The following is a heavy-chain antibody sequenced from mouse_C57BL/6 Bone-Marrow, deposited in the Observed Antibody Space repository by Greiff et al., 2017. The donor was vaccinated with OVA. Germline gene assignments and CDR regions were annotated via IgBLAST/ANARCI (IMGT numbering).Heavy chain of an antibody. CDR1: GFTFSSYA. CDR2: ISDGGSYT. D-gene: IGHD3-2*02. J-gene: IGHJ3*01. V-gene: IGHV5-4*01. CDR3: ARDKAGGAWFAY. Sequence: EVQLQESGGGLVKPGGSLKLSCAASGFTFSSYAMSWVRQTPEKRLEWVATISDGGSYTYYPDNVKGRFTISRDNAKNNLYLQMSHLKSEDTAMYYCARDKAGGAWFAYWGQGTLVTVSA.